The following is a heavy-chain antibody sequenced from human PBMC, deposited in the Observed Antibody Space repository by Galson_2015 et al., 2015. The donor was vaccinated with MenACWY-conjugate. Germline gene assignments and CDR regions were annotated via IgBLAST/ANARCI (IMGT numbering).Heavy chain of an antibody. Sequence: SVKVSCKASEDTFTNYAIHWVRQAPGQGLEWMGWIIAGNGNTKFSQNFQGRPTITRDTSANTIYMDLSILRSEDTAVYYCARNHYASNGDYNYCGQGTLVTLSS. D-gene: IGHD2-8*01. CDR1: EDTFTNYA. CDR2: IIAGNGNT. V-gene: IGHV1-3*01. CDR3: ARNHYASNGDYNY. J-gene: IGHJ4*02.